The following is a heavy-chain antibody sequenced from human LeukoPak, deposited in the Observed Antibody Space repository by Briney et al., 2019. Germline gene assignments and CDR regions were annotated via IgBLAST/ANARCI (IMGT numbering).Heavy chain of an antibody. Sequence: SSETLSLTCTVSGGSISSSSYYWGWIRQPPGKGLEWIGSIYYSGSTYYNPSLKSRVTISVDTSKNQFSLKLSSVTAADTAVYYCAKGTYYYDSSRDPWGQGTLVTVSS. J-gene: IGHJ5*02. V-gene: IGHV4-39*01. CDR2: IYYSGST. D-gene: IGHD3-22*01. CDR1: GGSISSSSYY. CDR3: AKGTYYYDSSRDP.